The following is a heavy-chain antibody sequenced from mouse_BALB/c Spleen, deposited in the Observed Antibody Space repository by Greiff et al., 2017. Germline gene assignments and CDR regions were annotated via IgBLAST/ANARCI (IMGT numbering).Heavy chain of an antibody. J-gene: IGHJ4*01. CDR2: INSNGGST. Sequence: EVMLVESGGGLVKPGGSLKLSCAASGFTFSSYTMSWVRQTPDKRLELVATINSNGGSTYYPDSVKGRFTISRDNAKNTLYLQMSSLKSEDTAMYYCARAQSYAMDYWGQGTSVTVSS. V-gene: IGHV5-6-3*01. CDR3: ARAQSYAMDY. CDR1: GFTFSSYT.